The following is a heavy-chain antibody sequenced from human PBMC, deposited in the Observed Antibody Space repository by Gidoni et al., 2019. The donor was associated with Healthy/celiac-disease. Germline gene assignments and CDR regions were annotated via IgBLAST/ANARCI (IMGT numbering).Heavy chain of an antibody. V-gene: IGHV1-3*01. CDR3: ARVSRYNGGSFRM. J-gene: IGHJ4*02. D-gene: IGHD1-20*01. Sequence: QVQLVQSGAEVKKPGAPVKVSCKASGYTFTSYAMHWVRQAPGQRLEWMGWINAGNGNTKYSQKFQGRVTITRDTSASTAYMELSSLRSEDTAVYYCARVSRYNGGSFRMWGQGTLVTVSS. CDR2: INAGNGNT. CDR1: GYTFTSYA.